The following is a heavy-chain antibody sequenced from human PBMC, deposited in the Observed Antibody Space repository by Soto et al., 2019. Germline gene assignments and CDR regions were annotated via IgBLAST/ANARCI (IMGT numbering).Heavy chain of an antibody. D-gene: IGHD3-10*01. V-gene: IGHV4-39*01. CDR3: ARHEGVSFGYGSGSYYTKKDNWFDP. Sequence: SETLSLTCTVSGGSISSSSYYWGWIRQPPGKGLEWIGSIYYSGSTYYNPSLKSRVTISVDTSKNQFSLKLSSVTAADTAVYYCARHEGVSFGYGSGSYYTKKDNWFDPWGQGTLVTVSS. J-gene: IGHJ5*02. CDR1: GGSISSSSYY. CDR2: IYYSGST.